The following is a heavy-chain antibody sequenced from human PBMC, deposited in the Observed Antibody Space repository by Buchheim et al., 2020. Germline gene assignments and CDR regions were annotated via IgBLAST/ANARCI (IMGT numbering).Heavy chain of an antibody. Sequence: EVQLVESGRGLVQPGGSLRLSCAASGFTFSSYEMNWVRQAPGKGLEWVSYISSSGSTIYYADSVKGRFTLSRDNAKNSLYLQMNSLRAEDTAVYYCARTCDYDILTGYYTTYYFDYWGQGTL. CDR2: ISSSGSTI. D-gene: IGHD3-9*01. CDR3: ARTCDYDILTGYYTTYYFDY. V-gene: IGHV3-48*03. J-gene: IGHJ4*02. CDR1: GFTFSSYE.